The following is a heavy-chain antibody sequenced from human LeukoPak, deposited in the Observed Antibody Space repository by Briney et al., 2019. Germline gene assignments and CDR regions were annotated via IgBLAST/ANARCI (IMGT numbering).Heavy chain of an antibody. CDR2: ISSSGSTI. CDR3: AELGIIGGV. J-gene: IGHJ6*04. CDR1: GFTFSSYE. Sequence: GGSLRLSCAASGFTFSSYEMNWVRQAPGKGLEWVSYISSSGSTIYDADSVKGRFTISRDNAKNSLYLQMNSLRAEDTAVYYCAELGIIGGVWGKGTTVTISS. D-gene: IGHD3-16*01. V-gene: IGHV3-48*03.